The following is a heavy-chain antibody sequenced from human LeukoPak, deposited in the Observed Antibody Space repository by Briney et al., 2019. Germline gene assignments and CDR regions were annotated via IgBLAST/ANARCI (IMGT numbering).Heavy chain of an antibody. J-gene: IGHJ5*02. V-gene: IGHV1-18*01. CDR3: ARDLDYGDYGNWFDP. Sequence: GASVKVSCKASGYTFTSYGISWVRQAPGQGLEWMGWISAYNGNTNYAQKLQGRVTMTTDTSTGTAYMELSSLRSDDTAVYYCARDLDYGDYGNWFDPWGQGTLVTVSS. CDR1: GYTFTSYG. CDR2: ISAYNGNT. D-gene: IGHD4-17*01.